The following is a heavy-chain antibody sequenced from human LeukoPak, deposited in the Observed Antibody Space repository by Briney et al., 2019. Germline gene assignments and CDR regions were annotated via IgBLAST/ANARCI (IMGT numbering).Heavy chain of an antibody. CDR1: GFTFEDHA. CDR2: IGWSGDNI. J-gene: IGHJ3*02. V-gene: IGHV3-9*03. D-gene: IGHD3/OR15-3a*01. CDR3: VKGRRDDYTVWTGYSDDAFDM. Sequence: GGSLRLSCAGSGFTFEDHAMHWVRQVPGKGLQWVSGIGWSGDNIGYADSVQGRFTVSRDNAKNSVYLQMNSLGPEDMALYYCVKGRRDDYTVWTGYSDDAFDMWGPGTMVIVSA.